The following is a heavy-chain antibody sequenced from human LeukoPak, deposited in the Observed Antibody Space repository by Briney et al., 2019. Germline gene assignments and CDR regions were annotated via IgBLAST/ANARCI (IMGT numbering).Heavy chain of an antibody. CDR2: ISISSSTK. Sequence: GGSLRLSCAASGFIFSSFGMNWVRQAPGKGLKWVSYISISSSTKYYADSVKGRFIISRDNDKNSLYLQMNSLRAEDTAVYFCARDPDFWGQGTLVTVSS. J-gene: IGHJ4*02. CDR3: ARDPDF. CDR1: GFIFSSFG. V-gene: IGHV3-48*01.